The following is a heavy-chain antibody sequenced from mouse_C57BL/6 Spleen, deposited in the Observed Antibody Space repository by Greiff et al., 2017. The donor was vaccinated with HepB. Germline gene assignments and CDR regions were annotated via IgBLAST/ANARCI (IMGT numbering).Heavy chain of an antibody. J-gene: IGHJ1*03. Sequence: EVKLQQSGAELVRPGASVKLSCTASGFNIKDDYMHWVKQRPEQGLEWIGWIDPENCDTEYASKFQGKATITADTSSNTAYLQLSSLTSEDTAVYYCTTTSSNGWYFDVWGTGTTVTVSS. D-gene: IGHD2-10*02. CDR3: TTTSSNGWYFDV. V-gene: IGHV14-4*01. CDR1: GFNIKDDY. CDR2: IDPENCDT.